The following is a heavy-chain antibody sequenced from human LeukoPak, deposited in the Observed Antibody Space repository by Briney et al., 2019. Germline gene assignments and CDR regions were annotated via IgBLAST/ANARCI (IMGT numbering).Heavy chain of an antibody. J-gene: IGHJ3*02. CDR2: ISGSGGST. CDR3: ATRGYCSSTSCRGAFDI. CDR1: EFTFSSYA. Sequence: GGSLRLSCAASEFTFSSYAMSWVRQAPGKGLEWVSAISGSGGSTYYADSVKGRFTISRDNSKNTLYLQMNSLRAEDTAVYYCATRGYCSSTSCRGAFDIWGQGTMVTVSS. V-gene: IGHV3-23*01. D-gene: IGHD2-2*01.